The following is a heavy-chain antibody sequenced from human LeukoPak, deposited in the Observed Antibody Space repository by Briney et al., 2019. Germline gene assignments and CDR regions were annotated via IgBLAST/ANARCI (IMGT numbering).Heavy chain of an antibody. CDR2: INPNSGGT. CDR1: GYTFTGYF. CDR3: ARVIPSHYYGSGSPLNWFDP. V-gene: IGHV1-2*02. Sequence: GASVKVSCKPSGYTFTGYFMHWVRQAPGQGLEWMGWINPNSGGTNYAQKFQGRVTMTRDTSISTAYMELSRLRSDDTAVYYCARVIPSHYYGSGSPLNWFDPWGQGTLVTVSS. J-gene: IGHJ5*02. D-gene: IGHD3-10*01.